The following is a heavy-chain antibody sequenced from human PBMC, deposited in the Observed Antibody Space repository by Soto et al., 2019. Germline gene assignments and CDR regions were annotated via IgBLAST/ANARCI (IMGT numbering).Heavy chain of an antibody. Sequence: SETLSLTCTVSGGSISSGGYYWSWIRQHPGKGLEWIGYIYYSGSTYYNPSLKSRVTISVDTSKNQFSLKLSSVTAADTAVYYCASGRLRVDTAMGDLRYWGQGTLVTVSS. CDR1: GGSISSGGYY. D-gene: IGHD5-18*01. V-gene: IGHV4-31*03. J-gene: IGHJ4*02. CDR2: IYYSGST. CDR3: ASGRLRVDTAMGDLRY.